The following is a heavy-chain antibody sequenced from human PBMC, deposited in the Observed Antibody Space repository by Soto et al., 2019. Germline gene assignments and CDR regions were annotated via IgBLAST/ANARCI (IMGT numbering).Heavy chain of an antibody. CDR1: GFTFSSYA. D-gene: IGHD3-3*01. CDR2: ISGSGGST. J-gene: IGHJ6*02. Sequence: GSLRLSCAASGFTFSSYAMSWVRQAPGKGLEWVSAISGSGGSTYYADSVKGRFTISRDNSKNKLYLQMNSLRAEDTAVYYGARVADVYDFCRGYLTYYYGMDVWGQGTSVTVSS. V-gene: IGHV3-23*01. CDR3: ARVADVYDFCRGYLTYYYGMDV.